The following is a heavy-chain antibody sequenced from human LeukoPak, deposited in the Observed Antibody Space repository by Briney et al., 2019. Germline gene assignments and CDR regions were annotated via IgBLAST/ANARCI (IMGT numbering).Heavy chain of an antibody. J-gene: IGHJ4*02. CDR2: ISSSSSTI. Sequence: GGSLRLSCAASGFTFSSYSMNWVRQAPGKGLEWVSYISSSSSTIYYADSVKGRFTISRDNAKNSLYLQMNSLRAEDTAVYYCARDVYYYDSSGCYDYWGQGTLVTVSS. CDR1: GFTFSSYS. V-gene: IGHV3-48*04. CDR3: ARDVYYYDSSGCYDY. D-gene: IGHD3-22*01.